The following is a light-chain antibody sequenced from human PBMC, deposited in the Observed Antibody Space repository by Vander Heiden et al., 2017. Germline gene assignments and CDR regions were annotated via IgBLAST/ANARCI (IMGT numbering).Light chain of an antibody. CDR2: WAS. Sequence: DIVMTQSPDSLAVSLGERATINCKSSQSVLYSSNNKNYLAWYQQKPGQPPKLLIYWASTRESGVPDRFSGSGSGTDFTLTISSLQAEDVAVYYCQQDYSIPPTFGPGTKVDIK. CDR1: QSVLYSSNNKNY. CDR3: QQDYSIPPT. J-gene: IGKJ3*01. V-gene: IGKV4-1*01.